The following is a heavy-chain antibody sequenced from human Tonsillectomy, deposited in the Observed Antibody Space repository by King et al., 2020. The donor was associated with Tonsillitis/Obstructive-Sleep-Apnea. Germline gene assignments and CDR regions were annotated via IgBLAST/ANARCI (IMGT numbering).Heavy chain of an antibody. CDR3: AREAYCSSTSCYRGDFDY. CDR1: GFTFDDYG. V-gene: IGHV3-20*04. CDR2: INLNGGST. Sequence: VQLVESGGGVVRPGGSLRLSCAASGFTFDDYGMSWVRQAPGKGLEWVSGINLNGGSTGYADSVKGRFTISRDNAKNSLYLQMNSLRAEDTALYYCAREAYCSSTSCYRGDFDYWGQGTLVTVSS. J-gene: IGHJ4*02. D-gene: IGHD2-2*02.